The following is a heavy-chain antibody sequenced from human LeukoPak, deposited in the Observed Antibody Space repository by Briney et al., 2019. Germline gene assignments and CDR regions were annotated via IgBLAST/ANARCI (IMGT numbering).Heavy chain of an antibody. CDR2: IYYSGST. D-gene: IGHD2-2*01. Sequence: SETLSLTCTVSGGSISSYYWSWIRQPPGKGLEWIGYIYYSGSTNYNPSLKSRVTISVDTSKNQSSLKLSSVTAADTAVYCCAAIVVVPAARGGIDYWGQGTLVTVSS. CDR3: AAIVVVPAARGGIDY. J-gene: IGHJ4*02. CDR1: GGSISSYY. V-gene: IGHV4-59*01.